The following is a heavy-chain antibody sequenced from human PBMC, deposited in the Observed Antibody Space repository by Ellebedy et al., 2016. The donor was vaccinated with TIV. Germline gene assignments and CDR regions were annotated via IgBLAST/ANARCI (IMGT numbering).Heavy chain of an antibody. Sequence: PGGSLRLSCAASGFTFSSYAMSRVRQAPGKALEWVSFISDSGGIEHYADSLKGRLTISRDNSKNTLYLQMDSLRAEDTALYYCAKTNTAQGAFDVWGQGTMVTVSS. D-gene: IGHD5-18*01. CDR1: GFTFSSYA. CDR3: AKTNTAQGAFDV. V-gene: IGHV3-23*01. J-gene: IGHJ3*01. CDR2: ISDSGGIE.